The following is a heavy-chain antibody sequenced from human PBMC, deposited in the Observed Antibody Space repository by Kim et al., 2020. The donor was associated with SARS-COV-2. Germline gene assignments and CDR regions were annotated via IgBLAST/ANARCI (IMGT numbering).Heavy chain of an antibody. CDR3: ARVKGQQLVLYWFDP. CDR1: GYTFTSYD. CDR2: MNPNSGNT. V-gene: IGHV1-8*01. D-gene: IGHD6-13*01. J-gene: IGHJ5*02. Sequence: ASVKVSCKASGYTFTSYDINWVRQATGQGLEWMGWMNPNSGNTGYAQKFQGRVTMTRNTSISTAYMELSSLRSEDTAVYYCARVKGQQLVLYWFDPWGQGTLVTVSS.